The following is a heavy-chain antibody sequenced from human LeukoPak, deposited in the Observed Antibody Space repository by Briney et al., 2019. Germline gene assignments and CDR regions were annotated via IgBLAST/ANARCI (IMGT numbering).Heavy chain of an antibody. Sequence: GGSLRLSCAASGCTFSSYAMSWVRQAPGKGLEWVSAISGSGGSTYYADSVKGRFTISRDNSKNTLYLQMNSLRAEDTAVYYCAKDPAARTLSPWFDPWGQGTLVTDSS. CDR3: AKDPAARTLSPWFDP. CDR2: ISGSGGST. CDR1: GCTFSSYA. V-gene: IGHV3-23*01. J-gene: IGHJ5*02.